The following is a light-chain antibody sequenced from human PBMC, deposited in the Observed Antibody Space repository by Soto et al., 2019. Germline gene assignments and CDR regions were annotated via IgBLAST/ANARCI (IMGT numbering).Light chain of an antibody. V-gene: IGKV1-39*01. J-gene: IGKJ5*01. Sequence: DIQMTQSPSSLSASVGDRVTITCRASQSINTYLNWYQQKPGRDPKLLIYSASSLQSGVPSRFSGSGSGTDFALTISSLQPEDFATYYCQQSYITPQITFGQGTRLEIK. CDR1: QSINTY. CDR2: SAS. CDR3: QQSYITPQIT.